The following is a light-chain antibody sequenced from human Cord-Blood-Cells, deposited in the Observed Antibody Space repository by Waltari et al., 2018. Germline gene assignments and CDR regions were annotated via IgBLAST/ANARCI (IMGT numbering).Light chain of an antibody. V-gene: IGKV3-15*01. Sequence: EIVMTQSPATLSVSPGERATLSCGASQSVSRNLDWYQHKPGQAPRLLIYGASTRATGIPARFSGSGSGTEFTLTIGSLQSEDFAVYYCQQYNNWYTFGQGTKLEIK. CDR1: QSVSRN. CDR3: QQYNNWYT. CDR2: GAS. J-gene: IGKJ2*01.